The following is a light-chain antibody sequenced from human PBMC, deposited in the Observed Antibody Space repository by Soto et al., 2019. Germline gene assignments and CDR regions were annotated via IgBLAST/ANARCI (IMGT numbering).Light chain of an antibody. CDR2: AAS. V-gene: IGKV1-39*01. Sequence: DIQLTQSPSSLSSSVGERLTITCRASQSISTYLNWYQQKSGKAPKVLIFAASSLQSGVPARFSGSGAGTNFTLTLTRLQPEDFSTYFCQQSFTPPRTFGQWTQVEIK. CDR1: QSISTY. CDR3: QQSFTPPRT. J-gene: IGKJ1*01.